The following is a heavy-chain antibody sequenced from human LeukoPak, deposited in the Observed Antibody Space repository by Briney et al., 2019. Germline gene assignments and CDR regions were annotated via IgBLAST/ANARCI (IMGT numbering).Heavy chain of an antibody. CDR1: GGSISSYY. D-gene: IGHD1-14*01. CDR2: IYYSGST. Sequence: KPSETLSLTCTVSGGSISSYYWSWIRQPPGKGLEWIGYIYYSGSTNYNPSLKSRVTISVDTSKNQFSLKLSSVTAADTAVYYCARDRNLRSELWYFDLWGRGTLVTVSS. V-gene: IGHV4-59*01. J-gene: IGHJ2*01. CDR3: ARDRNLRSELWYFDL.